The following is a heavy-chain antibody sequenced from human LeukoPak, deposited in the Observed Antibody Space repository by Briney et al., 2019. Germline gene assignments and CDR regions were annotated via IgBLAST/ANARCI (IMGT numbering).Heavy chain of an antibody. CDR2: GYYRGST. J-gene: IGHJ5*02. D-gene: IGHD5-12*01. V-gene: IGHV4-59*01. Sequence: SETLSLTCAVYGGSFSGYYWSWIRQPPGKGLEWIGYGYYRGSTNYNPSLKSQVTISVDTSKNQFSLKLNSVTTADTAVYYCAREGDPGSGYNYGNWLDPWGQGTLVTVSS. CDR3: AREGDPGSGYNYGNWLDP. CDR1: GGSFSGYY.